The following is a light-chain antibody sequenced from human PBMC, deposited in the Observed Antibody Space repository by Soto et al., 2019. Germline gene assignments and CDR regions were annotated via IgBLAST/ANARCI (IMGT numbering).Light chain of an antibody. Sequence: QSVLTQPPSASGTPGQRVTISCSGSSSNIGGNTVNWYQQLPGTAPKLLIYSNNQPPSAVPDRFSGSMSGSSAALAISGLQSEDEADYYCAAWDDSLSGPVFGGGTKLTFL. CDR1: SSNIGGNT. CDR3: AAWDDSLSGPV. J-gene: IGLJ2*01. V-gene: IGLV1-44*01. CDR2: SNN.